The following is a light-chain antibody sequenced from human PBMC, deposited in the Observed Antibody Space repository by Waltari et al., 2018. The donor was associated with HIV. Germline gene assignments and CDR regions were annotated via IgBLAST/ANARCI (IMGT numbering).Light chain of an antibody. V-gene: IGLV2-11*01. CDR2: DVS. J-gene: IGLJ3*02. CDR3: CAYAGGWV. CDR1: SGDLGNYNF. Sequence: QSALTQPRSVSGSPGQSVTISCTGTSGDLGNYNFFSWYHHHPGTAPKLVIYDVSKRPSGVPDRCSGSKSANTASLTISGLRAEDEADYYCCAYAGGWVFGGGTEVTVL.